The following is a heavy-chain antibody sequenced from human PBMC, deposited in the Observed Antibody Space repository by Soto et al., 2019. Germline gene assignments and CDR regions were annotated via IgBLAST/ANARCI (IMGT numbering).Heavy chain of an antibody. V-gene: IGHV4-59*01. CDR2: IYYSGST. Sequence: SETLSLTCTVSGGSISSYYWSWIRQPPGKGLEWIGYIYYSGSTNYNPSLKSRVTISVDTSKNQFSLKLSSVTAADTAVYYCARDMGYCSSTSCYTRTYYYYYGMDVWGQGTTVTVSS. CDR1: GGSISSYY. D-gene: IGHD2-2*02. J-gene: IGHJ6*02. CDR3: ARDMGYCSSTSCYTRTYYYYYGMDV.